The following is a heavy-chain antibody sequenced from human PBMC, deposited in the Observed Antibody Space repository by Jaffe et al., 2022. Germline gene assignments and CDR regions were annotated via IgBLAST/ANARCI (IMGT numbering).Heavy chain of an antibody. CDR2: ISGSGGST. V-gene: IGHV3-23*01. CDR3: AKDEGGADYYYYYMDV. D-gene: IGHD3-16*01. CDR1: GFTFSSYA. Sequence: EVQLLESGGGLVQPGGSLRLSCAASGFTFSSYAMSWVRQAPGKGLEWVSAISGSGGSTYYADSVKGRFTISRDNSKNTLYLQMNSLRAEDTAVYYCAKDEGGADYYYYYMDVWGKGTTVTVSS. J-gene: IGHJ6*03.